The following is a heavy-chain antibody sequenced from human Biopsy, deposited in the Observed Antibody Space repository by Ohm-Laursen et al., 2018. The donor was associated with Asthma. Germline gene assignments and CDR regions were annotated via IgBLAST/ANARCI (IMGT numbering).Heavy chain of an antibody. Sequence: SLRLSCAATGFAVSRDYMFWVRQAPGKGLEWVGVISKDASTQDYADSVKGRFTMARDNSKNTLDLQMNSLREEDTAVYYCVRDGTDDAFDIWGQGTVVSVSS. CDR3: VRDGTDDAFDI. CDR2: ISKDASTQ. V-gene: IGHV3-30*01. D-gene: IGHD1-1*01. CDR1: GFAVSRDY. J-gene: IGHJ3*02.